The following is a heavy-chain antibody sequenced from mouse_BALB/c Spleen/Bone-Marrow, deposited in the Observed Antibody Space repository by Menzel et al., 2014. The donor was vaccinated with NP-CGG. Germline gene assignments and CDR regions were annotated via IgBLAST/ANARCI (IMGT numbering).Heavy chain of an antibody. D-gene: IGHD1-1*01. CDR3: AREGGYYYGSSPYFDV. V-gene: IGHV1-20*02. J-gene: IGHJ1*01. CDR2: INPYNGDT. Sequence: EVQLQQSGPELVKPGAPVKISCKASGYSFTGYFMNWVMQSHGKSLEWIGRINPYNGDTFYNQKFKGKATLTVDKSSSTAHMELRSLASEDSAVYYCAREGGYYYGSSPYFDVWGAGTTVTVSS. CDR1: GYSFTGYF.